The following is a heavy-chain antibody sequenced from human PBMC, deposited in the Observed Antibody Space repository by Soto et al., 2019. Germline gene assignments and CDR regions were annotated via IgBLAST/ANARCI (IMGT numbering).Heavy chain of an antibody. J-gene: IGHJ4*02. CDR1: GGTLSSYA. CDR2: IITIFGTA. V-gene: IGHV1-69*13. Sequence: GASVKVSCKASGGTLSSYAISWVRQAPGQGLEWMGGIITIFGTANYAQKFQGRVTITGDESTSTAYMELSSLRSEDTAVYYCARDSPGIAVAGYWGQGTLVTVSS. CDR3: ARDSPGIAVAGY. D-gene: IGHD6-19*01.